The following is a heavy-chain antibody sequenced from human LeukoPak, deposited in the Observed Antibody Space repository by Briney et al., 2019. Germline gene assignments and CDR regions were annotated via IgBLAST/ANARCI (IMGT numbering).Heavy chain of an antibody. D-gene: IGHD3-22*01. J-gene: IGHJ4*02. CDR2: IYTSGST. CDR1: GGSISSYY. V-gene: IGHV4-4*07. Sequence: SETLSLTCTVSGGSISSYYWSWVRQPAGKGLEWIGRIYTSGSTNYNPSLKSRVTMSVDTSKNQFSLKLSSVTAADTAVYYCARDTYYYDSSGYWADYWGQGTLVTVSS. CDR3: ARDTYYYDSSGYWADY.